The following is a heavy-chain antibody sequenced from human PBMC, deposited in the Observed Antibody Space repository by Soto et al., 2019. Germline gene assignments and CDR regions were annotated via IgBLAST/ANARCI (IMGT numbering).Heavy chain of an antibody. D-gene: IGHD3-3*01. CDR3: AKWSAAFWSGYYTPYGMDV. CDR1: GFTFSSYA. Sequence: GSLRLSCAASGFTFSSYAMSWVRQAPGKGLEWVSAISGSGGSTYYADSVKGRFTISRDNSKNTLYLQMNSLRAEETAVYYCAKWSAAFWSGYYTPYGMDVWGQGTTVTVSS. V-gene: IGHV3-23*01. J-gene: IGHJ6*02. CDR2: ISGSGGST.